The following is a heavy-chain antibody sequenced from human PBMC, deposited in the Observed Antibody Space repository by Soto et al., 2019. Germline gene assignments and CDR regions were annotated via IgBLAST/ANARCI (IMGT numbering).Heavy chain of an antibody. V-gene: IGHV4-59*02. D-gene: IGHD5-12*01. J-gene: IGHJ4*02. CDR3: ARGGNRYSNVASGVGGFDY. CDR2: VYHTGAT. Sequence: SETLSLTCFVSGGSVTSYHWSWIRQSPERGLEWIAYVYHTGATNYNPSLKSRVTISLDTSKGQFSLNLTSLTTADTAVYFCARGGNRYSNVASGVGGFDYWGQGSLVTVS. CDR1: GGSVTSYH.